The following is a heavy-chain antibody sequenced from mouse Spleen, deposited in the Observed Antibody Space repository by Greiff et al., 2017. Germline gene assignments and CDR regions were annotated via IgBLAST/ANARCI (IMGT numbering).Heavy chain of an antibody. V-gene: IGHV1-52*01. D-gene: IGHD1-1*01. Sequence: QVQLKQPGAELVRPGSSVKLSCKASGYTFTSYWMHWVKQRPIQGLEWIGNIDPSDSETHYNQKFKDKATLTVDKSSSTAYMQLSSLTSEDSAVYYCARYGRDWFAYWGQGTLVTVSA. CDR3: ARYGRDWFAY. CDR2: IDPSDSET. CDR1: GYTFTSYW. J-gene: IGHJ3*01.